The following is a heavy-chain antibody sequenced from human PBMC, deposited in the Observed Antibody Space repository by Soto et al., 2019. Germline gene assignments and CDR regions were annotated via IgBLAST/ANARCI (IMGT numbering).Heavy chain of an antibody. J-gene: IGHJ4*02. CDR1: GFTFDNYA. D-gene: IGHD3-3*01. CDR2: IRGSGDNT. Sequence: GGSLRLSCAASGFTFDNYAMGWVRQAPGRGLEWVSSIRGSGDNTYYADSVKGRFGISRDNSKSTLYLQMNSLRGEDSAVYFCAKVAIFGVVINYFDYWGQGTLVTVSS. V-gene: IGHV3-23*01. CDR3: AKVAIFGVVINYFDY.